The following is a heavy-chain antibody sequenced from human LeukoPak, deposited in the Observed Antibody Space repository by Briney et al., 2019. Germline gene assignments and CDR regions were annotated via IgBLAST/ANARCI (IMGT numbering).Heavy chain of an antibody. CDR3: ARVTYDYGDHNWFDP. D-gene: IGHD4-17*01. CDR1: GYTFTSYD. Sequence: ASVKVSCKASGYTFTSYDINWVRQATGQGLEWMGWMNPNSGNTGYAQKFQGRVTITRNTSISTAYMELSSLRSEDTAVYYCARVTYDYGDHNWFDPWGQGTLVTVSS. J-gene: IGHJ5*02. V-gene: IGHV1-8*03. CDR2: MNPNSGNT.